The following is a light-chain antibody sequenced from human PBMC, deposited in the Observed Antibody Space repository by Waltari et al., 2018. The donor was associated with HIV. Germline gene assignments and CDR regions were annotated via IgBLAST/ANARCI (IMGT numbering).Light chain of an antibody. V-gene: IGLV4-69*02. CDR1: SGHSNYA. CDR3: QTWDTGPWV. CDR2: LNSDGSH. Sequence: QLILTQSPSASASLGAAVKLTCILSSGHSNYAIASPQHQPEKGPRFLMKLNSDGSHSKGDGIPDRFSGSSSGAERYLTISSLQSEDEADYYCQTWDTGPWVFGGGTKLTVL. J-gene: IGLJ3*02.